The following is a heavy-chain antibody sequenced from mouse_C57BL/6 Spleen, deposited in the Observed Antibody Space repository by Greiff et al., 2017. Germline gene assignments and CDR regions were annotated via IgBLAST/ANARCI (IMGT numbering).Heavy chain of an antibody. CDR3: ARELFFDY. CDR2: ISYDGSN. CDR1: GYSITSGYY. J-gene: IGHJ2*01. D-gene: IGHD1-1*02. Sequence: EVQLVESGPGLVKPSQSLSLTCSVTGYSITSGYYWNWIRQFPGNKLEWMGYISYDGSNNSNPSLKNRISITRDTAKNQFFLKLNSVTTEDTATYYCARELFFDYWGQGTTRTVSS. V-gene: IGHV3-6*01.